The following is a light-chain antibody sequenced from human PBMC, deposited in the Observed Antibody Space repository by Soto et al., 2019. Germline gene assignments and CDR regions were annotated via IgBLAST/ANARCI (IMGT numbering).Light chain of an antibody. J-gene: IGLJ1*01. CDR1: SSDVGGYNY. CDR3: SSYTGSSTPYV. Sequence: QSVLTQPASVSGSPGQSITISCTGISSDVGGYNYVSWYQQHPVKAPKLLIYDVTNRPSGVSDRFSGSKSGNTASLTISGLQAEDGADYYCSSYTGSSTPYVFGTGTKLTVL. V-gene: IGLV2-14*01. CDR2: DVT.